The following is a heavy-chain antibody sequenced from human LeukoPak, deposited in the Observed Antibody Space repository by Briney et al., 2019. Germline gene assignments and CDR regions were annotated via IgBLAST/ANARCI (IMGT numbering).Heavy chain of an antibody. CDR2: IYYSGST. J-gene: IGHJ6*04. Sequence: PSETLSLTCTVSGGSISSYYWSWIRQPPGKGLEWIGYIYYSGSTNYNPSLKSRVTISVDTSKNQFSLKLSSVTAADTAVYYCARGNFDWLCMDVWSKGTTVTISS. CDR1: GGSISSYY. CDR3: ARGNFDWLCMDV. D-gene: IGHD3-9*01. V-gene: IGHV4-59*01.